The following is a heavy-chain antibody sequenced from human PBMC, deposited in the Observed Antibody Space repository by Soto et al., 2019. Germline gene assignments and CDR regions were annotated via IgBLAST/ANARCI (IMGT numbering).Heavy chain of an antibody. Sequence: GGSLRLSXAASGFTFSTYGMHWVRQAPGKGLEWVAVMWYDGSNKYYADSVKGRFTISRDNSKNTLYLQMNSLRVEDTAVYYCARDGSGSTHQFDYWGQGTLVTVSS. CDR1: GFTFSTYG. CDR3: ARDGSGSTHQFDY. J-gene: IGHJ4*02. D-gene: IGHD1-26*01. CDR2: MWYDGSNK. V-gene: IGHV3-33*01.